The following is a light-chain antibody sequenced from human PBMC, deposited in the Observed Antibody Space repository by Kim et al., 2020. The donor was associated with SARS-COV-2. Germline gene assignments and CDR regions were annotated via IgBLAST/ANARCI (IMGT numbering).Light chain of an antibody. V-gene: IGLV3-1*01. J-gene: IGLJ3*02. Sequence: SYELTQPPSVSVSPGQTASITCSGDKLGLKYVCWYQQKPGQSPVVVIYQDKKRPSGIPERFSGSNSGNTATLTISGTQAMDEADYYCQAWDSSNGVFGGGTNLTVL. CDR3: QAWDSSNGV. CDR1: KLGLKY. CDR2: QDK.